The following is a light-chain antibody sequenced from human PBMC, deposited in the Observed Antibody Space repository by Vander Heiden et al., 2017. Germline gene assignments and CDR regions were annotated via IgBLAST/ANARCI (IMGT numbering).Light chain of an antibody. V-gene: IGKV1-39*01. Sequence: DIQMTQSPSSLSASVGDRVTITCRASQSITSYLNWYQQKPGKAPKLLMYAASNLQSGVPSRFSGSGSGTDFTLTISSLQPEDFATYHCHQTARNPLTFGGGTKVEIK. CDR3: HQTARNPLT. CDR2: AAS. J-gene: IGKJ4*01. CDR1: QSITSY.